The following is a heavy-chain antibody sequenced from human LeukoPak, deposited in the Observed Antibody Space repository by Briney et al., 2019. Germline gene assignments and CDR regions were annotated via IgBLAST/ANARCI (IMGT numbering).Heavy chain of an antibody. CDR2: VYHSGIT. V-gene: IGHV4-39*07. J-gene: IGHJ4*02. D-gene: IGHD4-11*01. CDR1: GGSITNTNYY. CDR3: AREWQYQFDY. Sequence: SGTLSLTCTVSGGSITNTNYYWAWIRQPPGEGLEWIGSVYHSGITCYTPSLKSRVSISVDTSKNQFSLKVTSVTAADTAVYYCAREWQYQFDYWGQGSLVTISS.